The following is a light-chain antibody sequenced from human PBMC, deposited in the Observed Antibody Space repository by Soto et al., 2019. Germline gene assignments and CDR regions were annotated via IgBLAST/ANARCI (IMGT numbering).Light chain of an antibody. CDR2: GAS. CDR1: QNIYSN. V-gene: IGKV3-20*01. J-gene: IGKJ5*01. Sequence: EIVLTQSPATLSLSPGERATLSCRASQNIYSNVAWYQQRPGQAPRLLISGASSRATGIPDRFSGSGSGTDFTLTISRLEPEDFALYYCQHYYGTSPITFGQGTRLEIK. CDR3: QHYYGTSPIT.